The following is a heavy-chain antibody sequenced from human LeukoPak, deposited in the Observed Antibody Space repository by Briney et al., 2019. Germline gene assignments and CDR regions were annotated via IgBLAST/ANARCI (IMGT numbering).Heavy chain of an antibody. CDR2: ISPSGGSP. Sequence: ASVKVSCKASGYVFTSYYIHWVRQAPGQGLEWMGIISPSGGSPSYAQKFQGRVTMTRDTSTTTVYMELSSLRSEDTAVYNCARGAYSSSWYRFDPWGQGTLVTVSS. CDR3: ARGAYSSSWYRFDP. V-gene: IGHV1-46*01. D-gene: IGHD6-13*01. J-gene: IGHJ5*02. CDR1: GYVFTSYY.